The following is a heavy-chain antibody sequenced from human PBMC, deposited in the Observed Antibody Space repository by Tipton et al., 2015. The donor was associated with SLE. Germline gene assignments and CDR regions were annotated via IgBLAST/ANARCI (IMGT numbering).Heavy chain of an antibody. V-gene: IGHV4-59*11. D-gene: IGHD1-26*01. Sequence: TLSLTCTVSGGSISSHYWSWIRQPPGKGLEWIGYIYYSGSTNYNPSLKSRVTISVDTSKNQFSLKLSSVTAADTAVYYCAREASYPFGMDVWGQGTTVTVSS. J-gene: IGHJ6*02. CDR2: IYYSGST. CDR3: AREASYPFGMDV. CDR1: GGSISSHY.